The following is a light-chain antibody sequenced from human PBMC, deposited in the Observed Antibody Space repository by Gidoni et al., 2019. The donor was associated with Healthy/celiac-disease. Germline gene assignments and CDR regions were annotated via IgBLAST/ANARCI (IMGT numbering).Light chain of an antibody. CDR2: RNN. V-gene: IGLV1-47*01. J-gene: IGLJ3*02. CDR1: SSNIGSNY. CDR3: AAWDDSLSGWV. Sequence: PGQRVTISCSGSSSNIGSNYVYWYQQLPVTAPKLLTYRNNQRPSGVPDRFSGSKSGTSASLAISGLRSEDEADYYCAAWDDSLSGWVFGGGTKLTVL.